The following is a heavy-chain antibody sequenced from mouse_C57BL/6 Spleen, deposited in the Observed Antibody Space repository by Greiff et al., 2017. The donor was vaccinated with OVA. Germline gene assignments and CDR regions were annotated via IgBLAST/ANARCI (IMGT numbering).Heavy chain of an antibody. CDR3: ARHEYWEDAYYSNYWFAY. D-gene: IGHD2-5*01. J-gene: IGHJ3*01. CDR2: FYPGSGSI. Sequence: VQLQQSGAELVKPGASVKLSCKASGYTFTEYTIHWVKQRSGQGLEWIGWFYPGSGSIKYNEKFKDKATLTADKSSSTVYMELSRVTSEDSAVYFCARHEYWEDAYYSNYWFAYWGQGTLVTVSA. CDR1: GYTFTEYT. V-gene: IGHV1-62-2*01.